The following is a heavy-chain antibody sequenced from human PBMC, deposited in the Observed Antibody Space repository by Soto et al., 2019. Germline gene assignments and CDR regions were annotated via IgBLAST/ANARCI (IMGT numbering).Heavy chain of an antibody. Sequence: QVQLVESGGGLVKPGGSLRLSCAASGFTFSDYYMSWIRQSPGKGLEWISYISTSGSHIYYADSVKGRFTISRDNAQNSLFLQMNSLRVEDAAVYFCAREGDVLPSPIDSWGQGTLVTVSS. D-gene: IGHD3-16*01. CDR1: GFTFSDYY. V-gene: IGHV3-11*01. J-gene: IGHJ4*02. CDR3: AREGDVLPSPIDS. CDR2: ISTSGSHI.